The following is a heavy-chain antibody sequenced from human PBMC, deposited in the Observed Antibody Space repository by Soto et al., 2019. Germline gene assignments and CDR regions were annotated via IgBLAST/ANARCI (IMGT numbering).Heavy chain of an antibody. J-gene: IGHJ4*02. CDR2: ISGSGGIT. V-gene: IGHV3-23*01. CDR1: GFTFMNSA. D-gene: IGHD3-10*01. Sequence: GGSLRLSCGASGFTFMNSAMAWVRQAPGKGLEWVSAISGSGGITYYGDSVKGRFTISRDNSKNTLYLQMNSLRVDDTALYFCAKMAWFGDPPGGDYWGQGTLVTVSS. CDR3: AKMAWFGDPPGGDY.